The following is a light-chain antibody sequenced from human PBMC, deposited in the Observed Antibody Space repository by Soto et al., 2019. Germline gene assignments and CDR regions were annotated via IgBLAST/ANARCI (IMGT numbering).Light chain of an antibody. CDR2: DDN. Sequence: QSVLTQPPSVSAAPGQKVTISCPGSSSNIGGNSVSWYQQLPGTAPKLLIYDDNKRPSGIPDRFSGSKSGTSATLGITGFQTGDEADYYCGSWDSRLSAYVFGTGTKVT. CDR1: SSNIGGNS. J-gene: IGLJ1*01. CDR3: GSWDSRLSAYV. V-gene: IGLV1-51*01.